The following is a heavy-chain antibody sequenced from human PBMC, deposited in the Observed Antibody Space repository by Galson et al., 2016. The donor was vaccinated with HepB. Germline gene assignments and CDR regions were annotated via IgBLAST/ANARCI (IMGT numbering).Heavy chain of an antibody. J-gene: IGHJ5*02. Sequence: SETLSLTCAVSGAFISSGNWWSWVRQPPGKGLEWIGETHYSGTPNYNPSLKSRVTISVDESKNQLSLKLSSVTAADTAVYYCARDPERYSYGYGWFDVWGQGTLVTVSS. CDR2: THYSGTP. CDR3: ARDPERYSYGYGWFDV. V-gene: IGHV4-4*02. CDR1: GAFISSGNW. D-gene: IGHD5-18*01.